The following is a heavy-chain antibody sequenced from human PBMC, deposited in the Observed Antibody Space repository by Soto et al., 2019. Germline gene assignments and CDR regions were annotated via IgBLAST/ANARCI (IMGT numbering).Heavy chain of an antibody. Sequence: QVQLVESGGGVVQPGRSLRLSCAASGFTFSSYAMHWVRQAPGKGLEWVAVISYDGSNKYYADSVKGRFTISRDNSKNTLYLQMNSLRAEDTAVYYCPREGGGGSYYFQHWGQGTLVTVSS. CDR1: GFTFSSYA. J-gene: IGHJ1*01. V-gene: IGHV3-30-3*01. CDR2: ISYDGSNK. CDR3: PREGGGGSYYFQH. D-gene: IGHD1-26*01.